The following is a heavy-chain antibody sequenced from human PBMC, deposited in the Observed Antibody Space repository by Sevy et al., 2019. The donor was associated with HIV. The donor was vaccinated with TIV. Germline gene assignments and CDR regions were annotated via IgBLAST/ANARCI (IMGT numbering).Heavy chain of an antibody. V-gene: IGHV3-48*02. Sequence: GGSLRLSCAASGFTFSDYTMNWVRQAPGKGLEWVSYITTTGSHIYYADSVKGRFTISRDNAKNSLYLQMNSLRDDDTAIYYCTREGILGQGTSVTVSS. D-gene: IGHD6-13*01. J-gene: IGHJ6*01. CDR1: GFTFSDYT. CDR2: ITTTGSHI. CDR3: TREGI.